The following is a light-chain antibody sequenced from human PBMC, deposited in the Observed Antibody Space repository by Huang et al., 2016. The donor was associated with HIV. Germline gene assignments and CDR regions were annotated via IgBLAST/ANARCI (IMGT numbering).Light chain of an antibody. J-gene: IGKJ2*01. CDR3: QQYGSSPYT. CDR2: GAS. CDR1: QSVSSY. Sequence: EIVLTQSPGTLSLSPGERATLSCRASQSVSSYLAWYQRKPGQAPRLLIYGASSRASGIPDRVSGSGSGTDFTLTISRLEPEDFALYYCQQYGSSPYTFGQGTKLEIK. V-gene: IGKV3-20*01.